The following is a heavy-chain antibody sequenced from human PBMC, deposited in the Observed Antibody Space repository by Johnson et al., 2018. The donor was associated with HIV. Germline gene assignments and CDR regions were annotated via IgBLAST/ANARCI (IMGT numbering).Heavy chain of an antibody. V-gene: IGHV3-30*03. CDR2: ISYDGSKR. CDR1: GFTFSSYG. J-gene: IGHJ3*02. D-gene: IGHD5-24*01. Sequence: QVQLVEYGGGVVQPGRSLRLSCAASGFTFSSYGLHWVRQAPGKGLEWVAVISYDGSKRYYEDSVKGRFTISRDNSKNTLYLQMHSLRADDTAVYYCARDGYNDAFDIGGQGTMVTVSS. CDR3: ARDGYNDAFDI.